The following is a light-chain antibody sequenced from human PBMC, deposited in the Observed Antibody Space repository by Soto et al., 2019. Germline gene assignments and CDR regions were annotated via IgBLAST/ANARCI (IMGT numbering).Light chain of an antibody. CDR3: QQRSNWPFT. Sequence: DIVMTQSPATLSVSPGDRATISCLASQSVSSYLAWYQQQPGQAPRLLIYDASNRDTGIPARFSGSGSGTDFTLTSSSLEPEDFAVYYCQQRSNWPFTFGQGTRLEIK. CDR1: QSVSSY. V-gene: IGKV3-11*01. CDR2: DAS. J-gene: IGKJ5*01.